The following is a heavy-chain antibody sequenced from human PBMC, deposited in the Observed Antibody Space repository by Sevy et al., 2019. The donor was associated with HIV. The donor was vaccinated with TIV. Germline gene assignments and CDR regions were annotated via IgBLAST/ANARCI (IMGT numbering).Heavy chain of an antibody. J-gene: IGHJ3*02. Sequence: GGSLRLSCAASGFTFTSYAMNWVRQAPGKGLEWVSGISGSGGGTYYADSVKGRFTISRDNSKNTLYLQTNSLRAEDTAVYYCAGDPYDSSGWRAFDIWGQGTMVTVSS. D-gene: IGHD3-22*01. CDR3: AGDPYDSSGWRAFDI. CDR1: GFTFTSYA. V-gene: IGHV3-23*01. CDR2: ISGSGGGT.